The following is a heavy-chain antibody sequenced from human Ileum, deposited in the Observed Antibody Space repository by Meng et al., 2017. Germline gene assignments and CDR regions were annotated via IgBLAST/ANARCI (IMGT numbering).Heavy chain of an antibody. Sequence: GRLKESGPGLVRPSGTLSLTCAVSSGSIRSNTYWSWVRQPPGKGLEWIGQISHSGSAYYNPSLKSRVTMSVDKSKSQFSLMLTSVTAADTAIYYCARHGGYSQDFWGQGTLVTVSS. CDR3: ARHGGYSQDF. V-gene: IGHV4-4*02. J-gene: IGHJ4*02. CDR1: SGSIRSNTY. CDR2: ISHSGSA. D-gene: IGHD4-23*01.